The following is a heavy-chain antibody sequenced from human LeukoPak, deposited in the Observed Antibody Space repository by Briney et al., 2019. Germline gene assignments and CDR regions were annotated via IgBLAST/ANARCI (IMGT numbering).Heavy chain of an antibody. V-gene: IGHV3-64*01. CDR3: ARVGFSGYDS. D-gene: IGHD5-12*01. J-gene: IGHJ5*02. Sequence: PGGSLRLSCATSGFVFSNYAMNCVRQAPGKGLEYVSAITGDGSTPYYANSVKGRFTISRDNSRNTLYLQMGRLRSEDMAVYYCARVGFSGYDSWGQGNLATVSS. CDR2: ITGDGSTP. CDR1: GFVFSNYA.